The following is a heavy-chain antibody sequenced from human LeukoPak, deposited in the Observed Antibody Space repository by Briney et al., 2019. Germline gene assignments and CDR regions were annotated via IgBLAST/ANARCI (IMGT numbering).Heavy chain of an antibody. V-gene: IGHV3-30*02. Sequence: GGSLRLSCAASGFTFSSYGMHWVRQAPGKGPEWVAFIRYDGSNKYYADSVKGRFTISRDNSKNTLYLQMNSLRAEDTAVYYCAKGRPMVRGVNSGYHFDYWGQGTLVTVSS. D-gene: IGHD3-10*01. J-gene: IGHJ4*02. CDR2: IRYDGSNK. CDR3: AKGRPMVRGVNSGYHFDY. CDR1: GFTFSSYG.